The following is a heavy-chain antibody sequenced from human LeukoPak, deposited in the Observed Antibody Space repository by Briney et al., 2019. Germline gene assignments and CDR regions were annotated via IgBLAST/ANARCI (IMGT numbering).Heavy chain of an antibody. D-gene: IGHD1-7*01. Sequence: PGGSLRLSCAASGFTFSSYWMHWVRQAPGKGLVWVSRINTDGSSTSYADSVKGRFTISRDNAKNTLYLQMNSLRAEDTAVYYCARAHVIGGTTMDVWGKGTTVTVSS. J-gene: IGHJ6*04. CDR1: GFTFSSYW. CDR2: INTDGSST. CDR3: ARAHVIGGTTMDV. V-gene: IGHV3-74*01.